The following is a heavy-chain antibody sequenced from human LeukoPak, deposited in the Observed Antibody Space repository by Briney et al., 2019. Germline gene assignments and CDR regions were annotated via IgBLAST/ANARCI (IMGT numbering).Heavy chain of an antibody. CDR3: ARESYCGGDCYPHFDY. CDR1: GGTFSSYA. J-gene: IGHJ4*02. CDR2: IIPILDIT. Sequence: SVKGSCKASGGTFSSYAISWVRQAPGQGLEWMGRIIPILDITNYAQKFQGRVTMTRDTSTSTVYKELSSLRSEDTAVYYCARESYCGGDCYPHFDYWGQGTLVTVSS. D-gene: IGHD2-21*01. V-gene: IGHV1-69*04.